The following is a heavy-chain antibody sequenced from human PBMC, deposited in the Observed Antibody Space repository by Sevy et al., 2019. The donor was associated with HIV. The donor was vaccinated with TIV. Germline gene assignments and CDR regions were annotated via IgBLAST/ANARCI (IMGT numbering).Heavy chain of an antibody. Sequence: SETLSLTCTVSGDSISNYYWSWIRQPSGKGLEWIGYFYYSRSTNYNPSLKIRVTISVDTSKNQISLKLRSVTAADTAVYYCARTSAYYYYAVDVWGQGTTVTVSS. J-gene: IGHJ6*02. CDR1: GDSISNYY. D-gene: IGHD2-2*01. CDR2: FYYSRST. CDR3: ARTSAYYYYAVDV. V-gene: IGHV4-59*01.